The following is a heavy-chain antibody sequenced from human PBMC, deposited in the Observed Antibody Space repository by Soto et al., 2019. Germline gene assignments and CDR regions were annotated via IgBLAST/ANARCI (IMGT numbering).Heavy chain of an antibody. D-gene: IGHD4-17*01. CDR1: GGSISSGGYY. CDR3: ASSAVTAPHYYYGMDV. CDR2: IYYSGST. V-gene: IGHV4-31*03. J-gene: IGHJ6*02. Sequence: QVQLQESGPGLVKPSQTLSLTCTVSGGSISSGGYYWSWIRQHPGKGLEWIGYIYYSGSTYYNPSLKSRVTISVDTSKNQFSLKLSSVTAADTAVYYCASSAVTAPHYYYGMDVWGQGTTVTVSS.